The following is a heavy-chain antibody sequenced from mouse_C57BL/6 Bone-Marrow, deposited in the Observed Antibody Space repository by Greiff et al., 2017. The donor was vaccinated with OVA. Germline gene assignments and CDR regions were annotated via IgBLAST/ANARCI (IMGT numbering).Heavy chain of an antibody. J-gene: IGHJ1*03. D-gene: IGHD3-1*01. CDR1: GYTFTSYW. Sequence: QVQLQQPGAELVKPGASVKLSCKASGYTFTSYWMQWVKQRPGQGLEWIGEIDPSDSYTNYNQKFKGKATLTVDTSSSTAYMQLSSLTSEDSAVYYCARSRGPEKYFDVGGTGTTVTVSS. CDR2: IDPSDSYT. CDR3: ARSRGPEKYFDV. V-gene: IGHV1-50*01.